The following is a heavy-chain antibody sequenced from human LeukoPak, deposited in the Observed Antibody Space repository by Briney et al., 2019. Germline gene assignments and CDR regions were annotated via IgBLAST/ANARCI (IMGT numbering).Heavy chain of an antibody. V-gene: IGHV4-4*07. CDR2: IHTSGST. CDR1: GGSISNYH. CDR3: ARRDISSGWSSDY. D-gene: IGHD6-19*01. Sequence: SETLSLTCTVSGGSISNYHWSWIRQPAGKGLEWIGQIHTSGSTNYNPPLKSRVTMSIDTTEDQVSLTIRSVTAADTAFYSCARRDISSGWSSDYWGQGTLVTVSS. J-gene: IGHJ4*02.